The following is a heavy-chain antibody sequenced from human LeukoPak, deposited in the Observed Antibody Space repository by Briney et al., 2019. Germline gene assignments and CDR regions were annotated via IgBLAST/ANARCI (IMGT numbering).Heavy chain of an antibody. CDR3: ARGLYYGSGRIRSWFDP. D-gene: IGHD3-10*01. CDR1: GFTFDDYG. Sequence: GGSLRLSCAASGFTFDDYGMSWVRQAPGKGLEWVSGINWNGGSTGYADSVKGRFTISRDNAKNSLYLQMNSLRAEDTAVYYCARGLYYGSGRIRSWFDPWGQGTLVTVSS. CDR2: INWNGGST. J-gene: IGHJ5*02. V-gene: IGHV3-20*04.